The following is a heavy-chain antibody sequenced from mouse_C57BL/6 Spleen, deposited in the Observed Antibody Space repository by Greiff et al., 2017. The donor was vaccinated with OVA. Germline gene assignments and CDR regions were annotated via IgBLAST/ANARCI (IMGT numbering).Heavy chain of an antibody. Sequence: QVQLQQPGAELVKPGASVKLSCKASGYTFTSYWMQWVKQSPLPCIEWTGEIAPSDSYTNYNQKFKGKATLTVDTSSSTAYMQLSSLTSEDSAVYYCARYYYDYDWFAYWGQGTLVTVSA. CDR1: GYTFTSYW. CDR2: IAPSDSYT. V-gene: IGHV1-50*01. J-gene: IGHJ3*01. CDR3: ARYYYDYDWFAY. D-gene: IGHD2-4*01.